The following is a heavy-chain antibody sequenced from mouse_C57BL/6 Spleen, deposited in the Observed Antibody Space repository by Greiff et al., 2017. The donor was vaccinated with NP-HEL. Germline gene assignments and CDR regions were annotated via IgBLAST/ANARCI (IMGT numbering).Heavy chain of an antibody. J-gene: IGHJ3*01. Sequence: VQVVESGPGLVAPSQSLSITCTVSGFSLTSYGVSWVRQPPGKGLEWLGVIWGDGSTNYHPALISRLSTSKDNSNSHVILQLNSLQTDDTAAYYWAKTVYYGNPWFAYWGQGTLVTVSA. CDR2: IWGDGST. D-gene: IGHD2-1*01. CDR1: GFSLTSYG. CDR3: AKTVYYGNPWFAY. V-gene: IGHV2-3*01.